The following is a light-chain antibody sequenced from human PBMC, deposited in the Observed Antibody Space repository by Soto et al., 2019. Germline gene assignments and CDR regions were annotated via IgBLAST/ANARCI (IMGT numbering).Light chain of an antibody. CDR3: SSYTSTSTVV. CDR1: SSDVGGYNY. J-gene: IGLJ2*01. V-gene: IGLV2-14*03. CDR2: DVS. Sequence: QSALTQPASVSGSPGQSITISCTGTSSDVGGYNYVSWYQHHPGKAPKLMIYDVSNRPSGVSNRFSGSKSDNTASLTISGLQAEDEADYYCSSYTSTSTVVFGGETKLTVL.